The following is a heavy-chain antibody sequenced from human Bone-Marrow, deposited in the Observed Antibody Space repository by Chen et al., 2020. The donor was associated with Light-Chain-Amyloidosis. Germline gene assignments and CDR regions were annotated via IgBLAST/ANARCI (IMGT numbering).Heavy chain of an antibody. Sequence: QLQLQESGPGLVKPSETLSLTCTVSGGSLSSSSYYWGWIRQPPGKGLEWIGSIHSSGSTYYSPSLKSRVTISVDTSKNQFSLKLDSVTAADTAVYYCARDPYDYVWGSYRPNNNWFDPWGQGTLVTVSS. J-gene: IGHJ5*02. V-gene: IGHV4-39*07. D-gene: IGHD3-16*02. CDR3: ARDPYDYVWGSYRPNNNWFDP. CDR1: GGSLSSSSYY. CDR2: IHSSGST.